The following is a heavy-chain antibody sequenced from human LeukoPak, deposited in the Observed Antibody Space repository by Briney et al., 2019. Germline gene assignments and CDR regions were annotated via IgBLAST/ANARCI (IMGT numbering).Heavy chain of an antibody. CDR2: ISWNSGSI. CDR3: AKGYCSSTSCYMVDY. J-gene: IGHJ4*02. CDR1: GFIFSDYY. Sequence: GGSLRLSCAASGFIFSDYYMSWVRQAPGKGLEWVSGISWNSGSIGYADSVKGRFTISRDNAKNPLYLQMNSLRAEDTALYYCAKGYCSSTSCYMVDYWGQGTLVTVSS. V-gene: IGHV3-9*01. D-gene: IGHD2-2*02.